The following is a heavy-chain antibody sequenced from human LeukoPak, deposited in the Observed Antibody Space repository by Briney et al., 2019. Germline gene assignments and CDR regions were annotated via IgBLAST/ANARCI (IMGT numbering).Heavy chain of an antibody. D-gene: IGHD6-6*01. V-gene: IGHV1-8*01. CDR1: GYTFTSYE. CDR2: MNPNSGNT. CDR3: ARVTSIAARRYFDY. J-gene: IGHJ4*02. Sequence: GASVKVSCKASGYTFTSYEINWVRQATGQGLEWMGWMNPNSGNTGYAQKFQGRVTMTRNTSISTAYMELSSLRSEDTAVYYCARVTSIAARRYFDYWGQGTLVTVSP.